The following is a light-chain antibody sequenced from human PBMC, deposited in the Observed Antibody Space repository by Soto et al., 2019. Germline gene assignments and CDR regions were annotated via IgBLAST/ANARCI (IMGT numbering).Light chain of an antibody. J-gene: IGKJ1*01. CDR3: QQYNSWLWT. CDR1: QSVSSD. V-gene: IGKV3-15*01. CDR2: GAS. Sequence: EILMTQSPATLSVSPGERATLSCRASQSVSSDLAWYQQKPGQAPRLLIYGASTRATDIPARFSGNGSGTEFTLSISSLQSEDFAVYYCQQYNSWLWTFGQGTKVEIK.